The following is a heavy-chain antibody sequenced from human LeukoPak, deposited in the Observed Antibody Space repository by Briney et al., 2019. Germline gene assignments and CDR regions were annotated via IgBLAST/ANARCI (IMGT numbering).Heavy chain of an antibody. CDR2: IIPIFGTA. CDR1: GGTFSSYA. V-gene: IGHV1-69*01. Sequence: SVKVTCKASGGTFSSYAISWVRQAPGQGLEWMGGIIPIFGTANYAQKFQGRVTITADESTSTAYMELSSLRSEDTAVYYCARGRAVGTTGAFDIWGQGTMVTVSS. J-gene: IGHJ3*02. CDR3: ARGRAVGTTGAFDI. D-gene: IGHD1-1*01.